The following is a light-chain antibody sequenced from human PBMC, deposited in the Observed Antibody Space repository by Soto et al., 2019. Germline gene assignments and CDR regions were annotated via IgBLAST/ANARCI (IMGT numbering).Light chain of an antibody. V-gene: IGKV1-5*03. CDR3: QQYDSWPIT. Sequence: DIQMTQSPSTLSASVGDRVTITCRASQSISSWLAWYQQKPGKAPKLLIYKASSLESGVPSRFSGSGSGTEFTLTISSLQSEDFAIYYCQQYDSWPITLGQGTRLEIK. CDR1: QSISSW. J-gene: IGKJ5*01. CDR2: KAS.